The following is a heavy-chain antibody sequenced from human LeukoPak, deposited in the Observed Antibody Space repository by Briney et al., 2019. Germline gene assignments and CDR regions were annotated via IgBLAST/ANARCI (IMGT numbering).Heavy chain of an antibody. J-gene: IGHJ4*02. CDR2: ISTNGGST. D-gene: IGHD5-18*01. CDR1: GFMFSNYD. Sequence: GGSPRLSCAASGFMFSNYDMHWVRQAPGKGLEYVSHISTNGGSTYYAISVKGRFTISRDNSKNTLYLQMGSLRAEDMAVYYCARGRGYIYGYDYWGQGTLVTVSS. CDR3: ARGRGYIYGYDY. V-gene: IGHV3-64*01.